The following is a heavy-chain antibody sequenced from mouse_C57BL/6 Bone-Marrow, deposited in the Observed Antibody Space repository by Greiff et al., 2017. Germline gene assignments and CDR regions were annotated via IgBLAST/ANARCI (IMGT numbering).Heavy chain of an antibody. CDR1: GYTFTDYE. V-gene: IGHV1-15*01. J-gene: IGHJ1*03. CDR2: IDPETGGT. D-gene: IGHD1-1*01. CDR3: TRNHYGSSSYWYFDF. Sequence: VQLQQSGAELVRPGASVTLSCKASGYTFTDYEMHWVKQTPVHGLEWIGAIDPETGGTASNQKFKGKAILTADKSSSTAYMELRSLTSEDSAVYYCTRNHYGSSSYWYFDFWGTGTTVTVSS.